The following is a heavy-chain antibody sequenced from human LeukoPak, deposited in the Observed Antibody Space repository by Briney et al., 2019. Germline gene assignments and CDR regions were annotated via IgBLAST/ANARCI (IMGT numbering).Heavy chain of an antibody. V-gene: IGHV1-8*01. J-gene: IGHJ4*02. CDR2: MNPNSGNT. Sequence: ASVKVSCKASGYTFTSYDINWVRQATGQGLEWMGWMNPNSGNTGYAQKFQGRVTMTRNTSISTAYMELSSLRSEDTAVYYCARDLGYCTNGVCHTRFDYWGQGTLVAVSS. D-gene: IGHD2-8*01. CDR3: ARDLGYCTNGVCHTRFDY. CDR1: GYTFTSYD.